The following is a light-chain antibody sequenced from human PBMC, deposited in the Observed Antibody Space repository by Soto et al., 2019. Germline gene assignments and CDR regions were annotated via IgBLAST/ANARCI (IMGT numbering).Light chain of an antibody. V-gene: IGLV2-14*01. CDR1: RSDVGGYNY. J-gene: IGLJ1*01. Sequence: QSVLTQPASVSGSPGQSITISCTGTRSDVGGYNYVSWYQQHPGKAPKLMIYDVSNRPSGVSNRFSGSKSGNTASLTISGLQAEDEADYYCSSYTSSSKVFGTGTKVTVL. CDR3: SSYTSSSKV. CDR2: DVS.